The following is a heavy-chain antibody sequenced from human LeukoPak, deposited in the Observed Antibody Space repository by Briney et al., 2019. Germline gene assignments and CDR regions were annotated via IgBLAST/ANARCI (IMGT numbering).Heavy chain of an antibody. CDR2: ISSSSGTI. J-gene: IGHJ6*02. Sequence: GGSLRLSCAASGFTFSSYAMSWVRQAPGKGLEWVSYISSSSGTIYYADSVKGRFTISRDNAKNSLYLQMNSLRAEDTAVYYCARGYDFWSGYYTWHDYYGMDVWGQGTTVTVSS. V-gene: IGHV3-48*01. CDR3: ARGYDFWSGYYTWHDYYGMDV. D-gene: IGHD3-3*01. CDR1: GFTFSSYA.